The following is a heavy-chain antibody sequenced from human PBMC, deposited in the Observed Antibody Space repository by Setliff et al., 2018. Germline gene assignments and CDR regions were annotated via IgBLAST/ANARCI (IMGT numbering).Heavy chain of an antibody. V-gene: IGHV3-20*04. Sequence: PGESLKISCAASGFNFDVFGMGWVRQAPGMGLEWVSGIDRNAGSTGYVDSVKGRFTISRDNAKNSLSLQMNSLRAEDTAVYYCARDGVYYAMDVWGQGTSVTVSS. J-gene: IGHJ6*02. CDR3: ARDGVYYAMDV. CDR2: IDRNAGST. CDR1: GFNFDVFG.